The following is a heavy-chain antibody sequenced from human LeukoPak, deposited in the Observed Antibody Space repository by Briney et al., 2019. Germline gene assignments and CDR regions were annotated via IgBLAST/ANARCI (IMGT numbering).Heavy chain of an antibody. CDR2: ISAYNGNT. CDR3: ARTPFTMVRGLKCGENWFDP. Sequence: ASVKVSCKASGYTSTSYGISWVRQAPGQGLEWMGWISAYNGNTNYAQKLQGRVTMTTDTSTSTAYVELRSLRSDDTAVYYCARTPFTMVRGLKCGENWFDPWGQGTLVTVSS. CDR1: GYTSTSYG. V-gene: IGHV1-18*01. J-gene: IGHJ5*02. D-gene: IGHD3-10*01.